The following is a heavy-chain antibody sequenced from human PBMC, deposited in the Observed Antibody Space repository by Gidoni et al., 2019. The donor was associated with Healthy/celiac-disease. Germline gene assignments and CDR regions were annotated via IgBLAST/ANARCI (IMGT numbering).Heavy chain of an antibody. V-gene: IGHV4-59*01. Sequence: QVQLQESGPGLVKPSETLSLTCTVSGGSISSYYWSWIRQPPGKGLEWIGYIYYSGSTNYNPSLKSRVTISVDTSKNQFSLKLSSVTAADTAVYYCASGRIRVRWLQPFDYWGQGTLVTVSS. J-gene: IGHJ4*02. CDR3: ASGRIRVRWLQPFDY. D-gene: IGHD5-12*01. CDR1: GGSISSYY. CDR2: IYYSGST.